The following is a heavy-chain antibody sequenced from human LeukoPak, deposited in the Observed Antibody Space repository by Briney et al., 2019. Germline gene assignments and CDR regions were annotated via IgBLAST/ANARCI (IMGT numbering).Heavy chain of an antibody. CDR3: ARLGSTFDI. CDR1: GDSISSYY. CDR2: IFYSGGS. Sequence: SDTLSLTCTVSGDSISSYYWTWIRQPPGKGLEWIGYIFYSGGSNYNPSLKSRVTISVDTSKNHFSLKLSSVTAADTAVYYCARLGSTFDIWGQGTMVTVSS. J-gene: IGHJ3*02. D-gene: IGHD2-2*01. V-gene: IGHV4-59*08.